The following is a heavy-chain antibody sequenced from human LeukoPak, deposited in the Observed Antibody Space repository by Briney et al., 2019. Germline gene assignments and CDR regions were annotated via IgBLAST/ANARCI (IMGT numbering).Heavy chain of an antibody. Sequence: SETLSLTCTVSGGSISSYYWSWIRQPPGKGLEWIGYIYYSGSTNYNPSLKSRVTISVDTSKNQFSLRLSSVTAADTAVYYCARVEYFDWLLSSNYYYYGMDVWGQGTTVTVSS. CDR2: IYYSGST. J-gene: IGHJ6*02. D-gene: IGHD3-9*01. V-gene: IGHV4-59*08. CDR1: GGSISSYY. CDR3: ARVEYFDWLLSSNYYYYGMDV.